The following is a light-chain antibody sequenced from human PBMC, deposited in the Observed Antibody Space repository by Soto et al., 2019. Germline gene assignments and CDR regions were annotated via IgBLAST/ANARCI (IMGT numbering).Light chain of an antibody. J-gene: IGKJ5*01. CDR2: KAS. CDR1: QSICIW. V-gene: IGKV1-5*03. Sequence: DIQMTQTPSTLSASVGDRVAITCRAIQSICIWLAWFQQKPGKAPKLLIHKASSSESGVPSRFSGSGSGTEFTLTISSLQPDDFAINYSQQYDSYPITFRQGTRLEIK. CDR3: QQYDSYPIT.